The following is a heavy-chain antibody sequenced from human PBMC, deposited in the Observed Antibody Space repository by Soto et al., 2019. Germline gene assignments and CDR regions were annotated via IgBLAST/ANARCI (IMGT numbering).Heavy chain of an antibody. J-gene: IGHJ6*02. Sequence: GGSLRLSCLASGFTFTDHYMDWVRQAPGTGLEWIARTKNKPNNYTTTYAASVKGRFTISRDDSESSLYLQMNNLKTEDTAVYYCAREIRREYYYYCPLDVCGQGTTVTVSS. CDR3: AREIRREYYYYCPLDV. V-gene: IGHV3-72*01. CDR1: GFTFTDHY. CDR2: TKNKPNNYTT.